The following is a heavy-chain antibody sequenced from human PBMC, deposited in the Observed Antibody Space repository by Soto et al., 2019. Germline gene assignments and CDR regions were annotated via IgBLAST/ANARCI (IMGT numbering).Heavy chain of an antibody. V-gene: IGHV3-11*06. D-gene: IGHD6-19*01. CDR1: GFNFSDSY. J-gene: IGHJ3*02. CDR3: ARHSKLGSGWLDAFDI. Sequence: HVQLVESGGGLVKPGGSLRLSCAASGFNFSDSYMSWIRQAPGKGLEWISYISTSSTYTNYADSVRGRFTVSRDNAQNSLFLQMNSLRAEDTAVYYCARHSKLGSGWLDAFDIWGQGTLATVSS. CDR2: ISTSSTYT.